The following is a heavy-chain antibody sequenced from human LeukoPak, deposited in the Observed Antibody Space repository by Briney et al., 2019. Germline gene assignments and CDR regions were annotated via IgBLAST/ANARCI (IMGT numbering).Heavy chain of an antibody. V-gene: IGHV4-30-2*01. CDR2: IYHSGST. Sequence: SQTLSLTCAVSGASISSGGLSWNWIRQPPGKGPEWIGCIYHSGSTYYNPSLKSRVTMSVDKSKNQFSLKLSSVTAADTAVYYCARRSRQIFGVVILQPADYWGQGTLVTVSS. D-gene: IGHD3-3*01. J-gene: IGHJ4*02. CDR1: GASISSGGLS. CDR3: ARRSRQIFGVVILQPADY.